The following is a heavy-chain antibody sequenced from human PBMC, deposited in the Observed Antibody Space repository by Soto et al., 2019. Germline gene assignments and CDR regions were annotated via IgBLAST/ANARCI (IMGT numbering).Heavy chain of an antibody. CDR2: IYPSDSDT. V-gene: IGHV5-51*01. CDR3: ARQLYSSSWYN. CDR1: GYSFTSYW. D-gene: IGHD6-13*01. Sequence: RGESLKISCEASGYSFTSYWIAWVRQMPGKGLEWMGIIYPSDSDTRYSPSFQGQVTISVDKSISTAYLQWSSLKASDTAMYYCARQLYSSSWYNWGQGTLVTSPQ. J-gene: IGHJ4*02.